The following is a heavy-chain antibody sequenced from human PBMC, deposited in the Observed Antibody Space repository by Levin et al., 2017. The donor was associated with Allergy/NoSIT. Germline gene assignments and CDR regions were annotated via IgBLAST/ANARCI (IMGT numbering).Heavy chain of an antibody. CDR1: GGFISTSNYY. D-gene: IGHD3-3*01. J-gene: IGHJ2*01. CDR3: ASRPLRAPTEWLLGNWYFDL. V-gene: IGHV4-39*01. CDR2: IYYSGYT. Sequence: SQTLSLTCTVSGGFISTSNYYWGWIRQPPGKGLEWIGSIYYSGYTYYRPFLRSRVTISIDTSKNQFSLELSSLVAADTAVYYCASRPLRAPTEWLLGNWYFDLWGRGTLVTVSS.